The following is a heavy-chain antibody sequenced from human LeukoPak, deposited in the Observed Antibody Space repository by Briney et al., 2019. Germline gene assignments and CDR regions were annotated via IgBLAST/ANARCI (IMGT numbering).Heavy chain of an antibody. CDR2: IYSGGST. Sequence: PGGTLRLSCAASGFTFSSYGMSWVRQAPGKGLEWVSVIYSGGSTYYADSVKGRFTISRDNSKNTLYLQMNSLKAEDTAEYFCAKAPPPYCSGGSCFDAFDIWGQGTMVTVSS. D-gene: IGHD2-15*01. CDR3: AKAPPPYCSGGSCFDAFDI. V-gene: IGHV3-23*03. CDR1: GFTFSSYG. J-gene: IGHJ3*02.